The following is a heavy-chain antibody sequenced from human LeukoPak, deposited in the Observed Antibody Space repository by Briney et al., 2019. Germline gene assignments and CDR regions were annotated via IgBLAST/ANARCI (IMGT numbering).Heavy chain of an antibody. V-gene: IGHV1-46*01. J-gene: IGHJ5*02. D-gene: IGHD5-12*01. CDR1: GYTFTSYY. CDR3: ARASPRGATDWFDP. CDR2: INPSGGRT. Sequence: ASVKVSCKASGYTFTSYYMHWVRQAPGQGLEWMGIINPSGGRTAYAQKFQGRVTMTRDTSSSTVYMELSSLRSEDTAVYYCARASPRGATDWFDPWGQGTLVTVPS.